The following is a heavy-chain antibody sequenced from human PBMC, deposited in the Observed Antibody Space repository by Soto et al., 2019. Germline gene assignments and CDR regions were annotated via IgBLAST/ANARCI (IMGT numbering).Heavy chain of an antibody. CDR3: ARMSGTYYVPDY. V-gene: IGHV4-31*03. Sequence: QVQLQESGPRLVEASQTLSLTCTVSNASITSSGYYWSWVRQPPGKRLEWIGYIYHSGSTFYSPSLQSRLTMSVDTSKNQCSLTLRSVTAADTAVYHCARMSGTYYVPDYWGKGTLVTVSS. J-gene: IGHJ4*02. D-gene: IGHD1-26*01. CDR2: IYHSGST. CDR1: NASITSSGYY.